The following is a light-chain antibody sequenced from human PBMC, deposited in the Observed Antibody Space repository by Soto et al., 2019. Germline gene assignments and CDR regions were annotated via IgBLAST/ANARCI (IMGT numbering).Light chain of an antibody. CDR2: DAS. CDR1: QSVSSY. V-gene: IGKV3-11*01. J-gene: IGKJ2*01. Sequence: EIVLTQSPATLSLSPGERATLSCRASQSVSSYLAWYQQKPGQAPRLLIYDASNRATGIPARFSGSGSGTDFTLTTSSREPEDVAVYYCQQRSNWLMYTFGQGTKLEIK. CDR3: QQRSNWLMYT.